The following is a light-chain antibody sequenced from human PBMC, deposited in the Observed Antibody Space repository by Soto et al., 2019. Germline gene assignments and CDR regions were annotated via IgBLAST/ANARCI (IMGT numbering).Light chain of an antibody. CDR2: GAS. Sequence: VLTQSPGTLSLSLGDRATLSCRASQTVDHAYVAWYQQRPGQAPILLIYGASTRATDVPERFSGSGSGTDFTLTISRLEPEDSAVYYCQQYGNSPWTFGQGTKVEIK. CDR3: QQYGNSPWT. V-gene: IGKV3-20*01. J-gene: IGKJ1*01. CDR1: QTVDHAY.